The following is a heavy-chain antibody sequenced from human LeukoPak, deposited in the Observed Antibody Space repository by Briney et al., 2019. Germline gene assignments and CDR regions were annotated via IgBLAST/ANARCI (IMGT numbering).Heavy chain of an antibody. V-gene: IGHV4-34*01. Sequence: SQTLSLTCAVYVGSFSGYHWTRIRQSPGKGLEWIGEINHSGSTKYNPSLKSRVTISADTSKNQFSLKLTSVTAADTAIYYCARPRYPLGPAALDYWGRETLVTVSS. CDR2: INHSGST. J-gene: IGHJ4*02. CDR1: VGSFSGYH. CDR3: ARPRYPLGPAALDY. D-gene: IGHD2-2*01.